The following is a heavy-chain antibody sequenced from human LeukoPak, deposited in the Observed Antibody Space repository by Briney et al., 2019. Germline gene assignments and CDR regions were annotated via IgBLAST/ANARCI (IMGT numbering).Heavy chain of an antibody. D-gene: IGHD6-19*01. CDR3: ARDRSQWMDYYYYGMDV. CDR1: YG. CDR2: IGPAGDT. V-gene: IGHV3-13*01. Sequence: YGMHWVRQGIGKGLERVSVIGPAGDTYCPGSVKGRFTISRDNSKNTLYLQMNSLRAEDTAVYYCARDRSQWMDYYYYGMDVWGQGTTVTVSS. J-gene: IGHJ6*02.